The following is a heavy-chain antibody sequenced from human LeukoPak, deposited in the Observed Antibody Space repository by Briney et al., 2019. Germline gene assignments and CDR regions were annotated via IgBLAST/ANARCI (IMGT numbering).Heavy chain of an antibody. CDR1: GGSISSYY. CDR2: IYTSGST. J-gene: IGHJ6*03. Sequence: PETLSLTCTVSGGSISSYYWSWIRQPAGKGLEWIGRIYTSGSTNYNPSLKSRVTMSVDTSKNQFSLKLSSVTAADTAVYYCARDAVRGVGYYYYYYMDVWGKGTTVTISS. CDR3: ARDAVRGVGYYYYYYMDV. D-gene: IGHD3-10*02. V-gene: IGHV4-4*07.